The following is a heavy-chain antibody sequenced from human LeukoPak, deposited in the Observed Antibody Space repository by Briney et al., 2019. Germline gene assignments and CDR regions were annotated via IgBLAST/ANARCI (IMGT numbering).Heavy chain of an antibody. D-gene: IGHD2-2*01. CDR2: INPSGGST. V-gene: IGHV1-46*01. Sequence: ASVKVSCKASGYTFTSYYMHWVRQAPGQGLEWMGIINPSGGSTSYAQKFQGRVTMTRDTSTSTVYMELSSLRSEDTAVYYCARAGYCSSTSCYGVYYYYYYYMDVWGKGTTVTVSS. J-gene: IGHJ6*03. CDR1: GYTFTSYY. CDR3: ARAGYCSSTSCYGVYYYYYYYMDV.